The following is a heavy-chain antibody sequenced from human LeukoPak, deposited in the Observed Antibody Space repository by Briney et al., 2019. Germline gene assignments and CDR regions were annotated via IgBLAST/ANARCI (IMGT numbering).Heavy chain of an antibody. CDR3: ARAPGVVFGELSIFDY. V-gene: IGHV4-61*02. J-gene: IGHJ4*02. CDR1: GGSISSGSYY. CDR2: IYTSGST. Sequence: SETLSLTCTVSGGSISSGSYYWSWIRQPAGKGLEWIGRIYTSGSTNYNPSLKSRVTISVDTSKNQFSLKLSSVTAADTAVYYCARAPGVVFGELSIFDYWGQGTLVTVSS. D-gene: IGHD3-10*01.